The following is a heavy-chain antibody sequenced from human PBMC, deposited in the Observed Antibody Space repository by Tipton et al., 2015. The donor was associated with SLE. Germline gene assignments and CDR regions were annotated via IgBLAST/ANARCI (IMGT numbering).Heavy chain of an antibody. Sequence: SLRLSCAAPGFTFDDYAMHWVRQAPGKGLEWVSGISWNSGSIGYADSVKGRFTISRDNAKNSLYLQMDSLRAEDTALYYCAKDQRITMIVGAFDIWGQGTMVTVSS. CDR3: AKDQRITMIVGAFDI. D-gene: IGHD3-22*01. J-gene: IGHJ3*02. CDR1: GFTFDDYA. CDR2: ISWNSGSI. V-gene: IGHV3-9*01.